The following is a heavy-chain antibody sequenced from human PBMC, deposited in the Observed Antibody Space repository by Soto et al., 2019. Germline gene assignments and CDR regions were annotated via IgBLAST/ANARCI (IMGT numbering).Heavy chain of an antibody. Sequence: GGSLRLSCAASGFTVSSNYMSWVRQAPGKGLEWVSVIYSGGSTYYADSVKGRFTISRDNSKNTLYLQMNSLRAEDTAVYYCAREDLLLEASDIWGQGTMVTVSS. CDR1: GFTVSSNY. CDR2: IYSGGST. V-gene: IGHV3-66*01. J-gene: IGHJ3*02. D-gene: IGHD1-26*01. CDR3: AREDLLLEASDI.